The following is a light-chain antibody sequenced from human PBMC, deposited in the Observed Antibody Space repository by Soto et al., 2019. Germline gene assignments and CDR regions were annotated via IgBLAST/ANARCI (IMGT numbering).Light chain of an antibody. J-gene: IGKJ4*01. CDR3: QQYDNPALT. Sequence: DIQLTQSPASRSASVGDRLTITCQASQDIENYLNWYQQTPGKXPXXLIYGAPNLEKGVASRFSRSGSGTDFIFNISSLQSEDIGTFFCQQYDNPALTFGGGT. CDR2: GAP. CDR1: QDIENY. V-gene: IGKV1-33*01.